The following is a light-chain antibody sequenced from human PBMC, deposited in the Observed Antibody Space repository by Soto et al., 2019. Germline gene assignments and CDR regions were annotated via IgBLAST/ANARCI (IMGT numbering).Light chain of an antibody. V-gene: IGLV4-69*01. Sequence: QLVLTQSPSASASLGASVKLTCTLSSGHSNYAIAWHQQQSEKGPRYLMKLNSDGSHSKEDGIPDRFSGSSSGAERYLTISSLQSEDEADYYCQTWGSGIVVFGGGTKVTVL. CDR3: QTWGSGIVV. CDR2: LNSDGSH. CDR1: SGHSNYA. J-gene: IGLJ2*01.